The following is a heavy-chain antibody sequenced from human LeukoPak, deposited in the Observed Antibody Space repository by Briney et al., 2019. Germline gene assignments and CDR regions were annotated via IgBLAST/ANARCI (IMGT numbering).Heavy chain of an antibody. CDR3: ARDWDGAFDFNTFDI. CDR2: LHYSGNT. J-gene: IGHJ3*02. V-gene: IGHV4-39*07. Sequence: PSETLSLTCTVSGASVSASVYFWGWIRQPPGQGLEWIGTLHYSGNTYYNPSLKSRVTISVDTSKNQFSLKLNSVTSADTAVYYCARDWDGAFDFNTFDIWGQGTMVTVSS. CDR1: GASVSASVYF. D-gene: IGHD4/OR15-4a*01.